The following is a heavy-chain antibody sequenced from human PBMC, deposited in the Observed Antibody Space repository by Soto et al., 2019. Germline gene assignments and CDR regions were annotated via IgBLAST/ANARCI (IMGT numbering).Heavy chain of an antibody. J-gene: IGHJ4*02. V-gene: IGHV4-4*07. D-gene: IGHD3-9*01. CDR1: GRSMSGYY. CDR2: IYTSGTT. CDR3: AREDYYDTGYYVV. Sequence: PSETLSITCTVSGRSMSGYYWSWIRQPAGGRLEWIGRIYTSGTTDFNPSLKGRVTMSVDTSKNQFSLKLTSVTAADTALYYCAREDYYDTGYYVVWGQGTQVTVSS.